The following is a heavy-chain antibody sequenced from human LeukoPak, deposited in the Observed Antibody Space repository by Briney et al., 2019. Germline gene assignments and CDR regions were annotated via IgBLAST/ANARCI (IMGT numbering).Heavy chain of an antibody. CDR3: ARGVVVPAAISYYYYMDV. V-gene: IGHV1-69*01. CDR2: IIPIFGTA. CDR1: GVTFSTYA. J-gene: IGHJ6*03. Sequence: SVKLSCKASGVTFSTYAISCVRQAPGQGLEWMGGIIPIFGTANYAQKFQGRVTITADESTSTAYMELSSLRSEDTAVYYCARGVVVPAAISYYYYMDVWGKGTTVTVSS. D-gene: IGHD2-2*02.